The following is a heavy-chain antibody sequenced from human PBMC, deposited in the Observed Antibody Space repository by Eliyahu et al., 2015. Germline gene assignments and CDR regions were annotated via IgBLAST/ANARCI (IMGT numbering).Heavy chain of an antibody. Sequence: QVQLQESGPGLVKPSQTLSLTCTVXGDSIRSGGYYWXXVRQHPGKGLEWIGYIYFSGDTPPHPSLKSRIAISVDTSKNKFSLRLTSVTAADTAIYYCARAITTQPWFDPWGQGTLVTVSS. CDR1: GDSIRSGGYY. V-gene: IGHV4-31*03. CDR3: ARAITTQPWFDP. J-gene: IGHJ5*02. D-gene: IGHD4-11*01. CDR2: IYFSGDT.